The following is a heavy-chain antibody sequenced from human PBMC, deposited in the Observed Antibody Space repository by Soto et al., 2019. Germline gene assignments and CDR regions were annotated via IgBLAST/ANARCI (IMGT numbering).Heavy chain of an antibody. CDR1: GFTFRGDA. V-gene: IGHV3-23*01. J-gene: IGHJ4*02. D-gene: IGHD1-1*01. CDR2: ISGSGEMT. Sequence: LRLSCAASGFTFRGDAMSWVRQAPGKGLEWVSSISGSGEMTHYAESVKGRFTISRDNSKNTLYLQMESLRAEDTALYYCARSEMTYNWNDWGQGTLVTVSS. CDR3: ARSEMTYNWND.